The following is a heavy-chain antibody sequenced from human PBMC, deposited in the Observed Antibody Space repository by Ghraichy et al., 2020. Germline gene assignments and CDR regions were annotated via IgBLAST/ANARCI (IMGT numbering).Heavy chain of an antibody. CDR1: GGTFSSYA. Sequence: SVKVSCKASGGTFSSYAISWVRQAPGQGLEWMGRIIPILGIAKYAQKFQGRVTITADKSTSTAYMELSSLRSEDTAVYYCTRGHHTAYGMDVWGQGTTVTVSS. CDR3: TRGHHTAYGMDV. D-gene: IGHD5-18*01. CDR2: IIPILGIA. J-gene: IGHJ6*02. V-gene: IGHV1-69*04.